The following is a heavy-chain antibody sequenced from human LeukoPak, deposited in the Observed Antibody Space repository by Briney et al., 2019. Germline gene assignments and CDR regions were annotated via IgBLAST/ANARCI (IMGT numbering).Heavy chain of an antibody. Sequence: PGGSLRLSCAAPGVTFGSGWMHWVRHAPGKGLVWVSLIDSDGASTEYADSVKGRFTISRDNAKNKLYLQMNGLTADDTAVYFCARDRDIYDYVWGSYRSRNWFDSWGQGTMLTVSS. D-gene: IGHD3-16*02. CDR2: IDSDGAST. J-gene: IGHJ5*01. CDR1: GVTFGSGW. V-gene: IGHV3-74*03. CDR3: ARDRDIYDYVWGSYRSRNWFDS.